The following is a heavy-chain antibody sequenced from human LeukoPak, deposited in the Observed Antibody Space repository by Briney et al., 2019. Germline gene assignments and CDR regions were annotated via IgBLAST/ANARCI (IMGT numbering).Heavy chain of an antibody. J-gene: IGHJ2*01. CDR1: GYTFTSYY. V-gene: IGHV1-46*01. D-gene: IGHD4-17*01. Sequence: ASVKVSCKASGYTFTSYYMHWVRQAPGQGLEWMGIINPSGGSTSYAQKFQGRVTMTRDTSTSTVYMELSSLRSEDTAVYYCARETPTQDYGDYQPVRWYSWYFDLWGRSTLVTVSS. CDR2: INPSGGST. CDR3: ARETPTQDYGDYQPVRWYSWYFDL.